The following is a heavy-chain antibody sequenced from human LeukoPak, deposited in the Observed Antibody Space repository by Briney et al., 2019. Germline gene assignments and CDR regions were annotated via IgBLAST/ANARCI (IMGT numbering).Heavy chain of an antibody. Sequence: AASVKVSCKASGYTFTSYYMHWVRQAPGQGLEWMGIINPSGGSTSYAQEFQGRVTMTRDTSTSTVYMELSSLRSEDTAVYYCAREAQQLVHDYWGQGTLVTVSS. CDR2: INPSGGST. CDR1: GYTFTSYY. D-gene: IGHD6-13*01. CDR3: AREAQQLVHDY. J-gene: IGHJ4*02. V-gene: IGHV1-46*01.